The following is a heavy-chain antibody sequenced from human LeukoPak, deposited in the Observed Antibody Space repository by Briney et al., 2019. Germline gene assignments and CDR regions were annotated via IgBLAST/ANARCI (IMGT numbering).Heavy chain of an antibody. CDR2: INPNSGGT. J-gene: IGHJ3*02. CDR3: ARETTVTTGSDAFDI. CDR1: GYTFTGYY. Sequence: ASVKVSCKASGYTFTGYYMHWVRQAPGQGLEWMGWINPNSGGTNYAQKFQGWVTMTRDTSISTAHMELSRLRSDDTAVYYCARETTVTTGSDAFDIWGQGTMVTVSS. D-gene: IGHD4-11*01. V-gene: IGHV1-2*04.